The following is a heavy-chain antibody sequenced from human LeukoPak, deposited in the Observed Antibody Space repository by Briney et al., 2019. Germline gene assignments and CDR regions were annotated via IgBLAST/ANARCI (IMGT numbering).Heavy chain of an antibody. D-gene: IGHD6-13*01. CDR1: GGSISSSSYY. J-gene: IGHJ5*02. CDR2: IYYSGST. CDR3: ARVWQQLVRWFDP. V-gene: IGHV4-39*07. Sequence: SETLSLTCTVSGGSISSSSYYWGWIRQPPGKGLEWIGSIYYSGSTYYNPSLKSRVTISVDTSKNQFSLKLSSVTAADTAVYYCARVWQQLVRWFDPWGQGTLVTVSS.